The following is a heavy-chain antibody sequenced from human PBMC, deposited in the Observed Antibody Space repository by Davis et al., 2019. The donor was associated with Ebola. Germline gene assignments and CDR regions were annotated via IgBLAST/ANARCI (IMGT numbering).Heavy chain of an antibody. CDR2: ISGSGGST. Sequence: PSETLSLTCAASGFTFSNYAMNWVRQAPGKGLEWVSAISGSGGSTYYADSVKGRFTISRDNSKNTLYLQMNSLRAEDTAVYYCAKEVWVIAAAYNWFDPWGQGTLVTVSS. J-gene: IGHJ5*02. V-gene: IGHV3-23*01. CDR3: AKEVWVIAAAYNWFDP. CDR1: GFTFSNYA. D-gene: IGHD6-13*01.